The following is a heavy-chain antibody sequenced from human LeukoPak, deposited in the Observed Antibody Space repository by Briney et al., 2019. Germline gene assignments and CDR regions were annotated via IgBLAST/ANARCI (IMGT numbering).Heavy chain of an antibody. CDR3: ARNPYYDFWSGYYYYYYYYMDV. CDR1: GFTFSSYG. CDR2: IRYDGSNK. Sequence: GRSLRLSCAASGFTFSSYGMHWVRQAPGKGLEWVAVIRYDGSNKYYADSVKGRFTISRDNSKNTLYLQMNSLRAEDTAVYYCARNPYYDFWSGYYYYYYYYMDVWGKGTTVTVSS. V-gene: IGHV3-30*19. D-gene: IGHD3-3*01. J-gene: IGHJ6*03.